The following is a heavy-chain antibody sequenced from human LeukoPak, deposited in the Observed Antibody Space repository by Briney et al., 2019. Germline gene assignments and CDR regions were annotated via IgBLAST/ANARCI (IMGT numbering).Heavy chain of an antibody. D-gene: IGHD6-13*01. Sequence: GGSLRLSCAASGFTFSNYAMHWVRQAPGKGLEWVAVIWYDGSNKYYADSVKGRFTISRDNSKNTLYLQMNSLRAEDTAVYYCARPPYSSSWYYFDYWGQGTLVTVSS. V-gene: IGHV3-33*08. CDR1: GFTFSNYA. J-gene: IGHJ4*02. CDR3: ARPPYSSSWYYFDY. CDR2: IWYDGSNK.